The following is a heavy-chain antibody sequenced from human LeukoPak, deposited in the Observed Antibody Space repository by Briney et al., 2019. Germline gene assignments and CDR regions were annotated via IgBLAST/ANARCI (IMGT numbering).Heavy chain of an antibody. CDR2: IYYTGTT. Sequence: SETLSLTCTVSGGSIRNYYWSWIRQPPGKGLEWIGYIYYTGTTDCNPSLQSRVTISVDTSKDLFSLKLSSVTAADTAVYYCARQGFPSHYFGYWGQGTLVTVSS. CDR1: GGSIRNYY. J-gene: IGHJ4*02. V-gene: IGHV4-59*08. CDR3: ARQGFPSHYFGY.